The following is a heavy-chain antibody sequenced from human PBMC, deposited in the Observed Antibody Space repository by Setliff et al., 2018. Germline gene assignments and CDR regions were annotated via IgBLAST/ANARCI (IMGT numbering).Heavy chain of an antibody. J-gene: IGHJ4*02. V-gene: IGHV3-23*01. CDR2: ISGSAQTT. CDR1: EFTFSDYG. CDR3: AKRGPYCSGGTCHYYFDY. Sequence: GGSLRLSCAASEFTFSDYGMHWVRQAPGKGLEWVSMISGSAQTTYYADSVKGRFTISRDNSKNTVYLEMNSLRAEDTAVYYCAKRGPYCSGGTCHYYFDYWGQGTLVTVSS. D-gene: IGHD2-15*01.